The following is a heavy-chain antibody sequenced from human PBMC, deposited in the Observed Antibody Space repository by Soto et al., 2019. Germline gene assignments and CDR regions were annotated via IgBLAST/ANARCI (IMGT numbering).Heavy chain of an antibody. CDR3: AKLLLGTEAYGMDV. D-gene: IGHD1-1*01. Sequence: VQLVESGGGVVQPGRSLRLSCAASGFTFSSYGMHWVRQAPGKGLEWVAVISYDGSNKYYADSVKGRFTISRDNSKNTLYLQMNSLRAEDTAVYYCAKLLLGTEAYGMDVWGQGTTVTVSS. V-gene: IGHV3-30*18. J-gene: IGHJ6*02. CDR2: ISYDGSNK. CDR1: GFTFSSYG.